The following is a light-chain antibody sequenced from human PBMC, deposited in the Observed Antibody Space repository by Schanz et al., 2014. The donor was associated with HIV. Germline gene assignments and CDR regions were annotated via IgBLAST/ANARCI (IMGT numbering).Light chain of an antibody. CDR1: SGDVGSYNY. Sequence: QSALTQPASVSGSPGQSISISCTGTSGDVGSYNYVSWYQQHPGKAPQLMIYDVSNRPSGVSNRFSGSKSGNTASLTISGLQAEDEADYYCSSYTSTSTYVFRTGTKLTVL. J-gene: IGLJ1*01. CDR3: SSYTSTSTYV. CDR2: DVS. V-gene: IGLV2-14*03.